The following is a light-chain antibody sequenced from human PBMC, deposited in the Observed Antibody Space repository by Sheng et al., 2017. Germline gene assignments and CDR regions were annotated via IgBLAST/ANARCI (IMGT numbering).Light chain of an antibody. CDR2: DAS. Sequence: EIVMTQSPATLSVSPGERATLSCRASQSVGSNLAWYQQKPGQAPRLLIYDASTRATGIPARFSGSGSGTDFTLTISRLEPEDFAVYYCQQYGTTPRALTFGGGTKVEIK. CDR3: QQYGTTPRALT. CDR1: QSVGSN. J-gene: IGKJ4*01. V-gene: IGKV3-15*01.